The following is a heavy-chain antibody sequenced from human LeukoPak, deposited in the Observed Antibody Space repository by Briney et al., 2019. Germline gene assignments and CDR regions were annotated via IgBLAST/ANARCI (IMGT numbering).Heavy chain of an antibody. D-gene: IGHD6-13*01. V-gene: IGHV3-48*01. Sequence: GGSLPHLHGASGFPYSTYSKIGVRQAPGKGLEWVSYISSMSSIIYYADSVKGRFTISRDNARNSLYLQMNSLRAEDTAVYYCTRYRPGSAADQPNLKGWGQGTLVTVSS. J-gene: IGHJ4*02. CDR3: TRYRPGSAADQPNLKG. CDR1: GFPYSTYS. CDR2: ISSMSSII.